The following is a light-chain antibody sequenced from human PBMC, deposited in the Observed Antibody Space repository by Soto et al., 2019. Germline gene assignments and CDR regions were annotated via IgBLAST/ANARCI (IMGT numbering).Light chain of an antibody. CDR1: PSVSSY. V-gene: IGKV3-11*01. Sequence: EIVLTQSPATLSLSPGERATLSCRASPSVSSYLAWYQQKPGQAPRLLIYDASNRATGIPARFSGSGSGTDFPLTISSLEPEDCAVYYCQQRSNWLYTFGQGTKLEIK. CDR3: QQRSNWLYT. CDR2: DAS. J-gene: IGKJ2*01.